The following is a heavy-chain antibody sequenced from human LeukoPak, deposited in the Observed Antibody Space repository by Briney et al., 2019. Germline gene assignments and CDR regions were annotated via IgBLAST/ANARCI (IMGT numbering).Heavy chain of an antibody. Sequence: GGSLRLSCAASGFTVSSNYMTWVRQAPGRGLEWVSVIYFGGTTYYADSVKGRFTISRDNSKNTVYLQMNSLRVEDTAVYYCARGDGVYVYWGQGTLVTVSS. V-gene: IGHV3-53*01. CDR2: IYFGGTT. CDR1: GFTVSSNY. J-gene: IGHJ4*02. D-gene: IGHD5/OR15-5a*01. CDR3: ARGDGVYVY.